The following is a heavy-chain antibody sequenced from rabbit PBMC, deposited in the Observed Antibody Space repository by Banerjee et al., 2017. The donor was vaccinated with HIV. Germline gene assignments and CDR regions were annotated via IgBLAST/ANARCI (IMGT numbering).Heavy chain of an antibody. Sequence: QSLEESGGDLVKPGASLTLTCTASGFDFSSYYMSWVRQAPGKGLEWIACIYAGGSGSTYYASWAKGRFTISETSSTTVTLQMTSLTAADTATYFCARRIVSGYAFFNLWGPGTLVTVS. CDR2: IYAGGSGST. CDR1: GFDFSSYY. CDR3: ARRIVSGYAFFNL. J-gene: IGHJ4*01. V-gene: IGHV1S40*01. D-gene: IGHD6-1*01.